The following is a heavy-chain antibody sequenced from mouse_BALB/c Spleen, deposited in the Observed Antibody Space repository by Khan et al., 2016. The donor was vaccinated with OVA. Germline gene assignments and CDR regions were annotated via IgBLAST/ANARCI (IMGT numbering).Heavy chain of an antibody. CDR2: ITYSGNI. Sequence: EVKLLESGPSLVKPSQTLSRSCSVTSDSITSGFWNWIRKFPGNKFEYLGYITYSGNIYYNPSLKSRISITRDTSKSQYYLQLNSVTTEDTATYYCARSYGSWAMDYWGQGTSVTVSS. CDR3: ARSYGSWAMDY. J-gene: IGHJ4*01. CDR1: SDSITSGF. D-gene: IGHD1-1*01. V-gene: IGHV3-8*02.